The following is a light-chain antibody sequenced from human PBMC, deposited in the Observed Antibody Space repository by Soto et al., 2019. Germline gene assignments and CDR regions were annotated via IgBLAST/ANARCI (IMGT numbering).Light chain of an antibody. V-gene: IGKV1-33*01. CDR1: QDISNY. CDR3: QQYDNLSLT. CDR2: DAS. J-gene: IGKJ4*01. Sequence: DIQMTQSLFSLSASVGDRVTITYQASQDISNYLNWYQQKPGKAPKLLIYDASNLETGVPSRFSGSGSGTDFTFTISSLQPEDIATYYCQQYDNLSLTFGGGTKVEIK.